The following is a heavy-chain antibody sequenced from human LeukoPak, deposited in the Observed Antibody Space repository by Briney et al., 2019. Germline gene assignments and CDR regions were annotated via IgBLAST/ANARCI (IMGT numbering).Heavy chain of an antibody. D-gene: IGHD2-15*01. CDR1: GGSISSGGYY. CDR2: IYYSGST. V-gene: IGHV4-31*03. J-gene: IGHJ6*03. CDR3: AREHIVVVVAATKSRRYYYMDV. Sequence: PSQTLSLTCTVSGGSISSGGYYWSWIRQHPGKGLEWIGYIYYSGSTYYNPSLKSRVTISVDTSKNQFSLKLSSVTAADTAVYYCAREHIVVVVAATKSRRYYYMDVWGKGTTVTVSS.